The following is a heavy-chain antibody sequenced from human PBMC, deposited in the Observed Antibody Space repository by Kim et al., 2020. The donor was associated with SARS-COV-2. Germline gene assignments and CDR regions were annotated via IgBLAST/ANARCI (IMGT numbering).Heavy chain of an antibody. Sequence: GESLKISCKGSGYSFTSYWISWVRQMPGKGLEWMGRIDPSDSYTNYSPSFQGHVTISADKSISTAYLQWSSLKASDTAMYYCARFADARRDYFDYWGQGTLVTVSS. CDR2: IDPSDSYT. CDR1: GYSFTSYW. J-gene: IGHJ4*02. CDR3: ARFADARRDYFDY. V-gene: IGHV5-10-1*01.